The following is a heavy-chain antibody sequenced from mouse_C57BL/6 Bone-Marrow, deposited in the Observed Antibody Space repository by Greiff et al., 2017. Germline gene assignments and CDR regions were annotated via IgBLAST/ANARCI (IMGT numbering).Heavy chain of an antibody. CDR3: ARTYDSNHYYAMDY. CDR2: ISPRDGST. CDR1: GYTFTDHT. D-gene: IGHD2-5*01. Sequence: QVQLKQSDAELVKPGASVKISCKVSGYTFTDHTIHWMKQRPEQGLEWIGYISPRDGSTKYNEKFKGKATLTADTSSSTAYMQLNSLTSEDSAGYFCARTYDSNHYYAMDYWGQGTSVTVSS. V-gene: IGHV1-78*01. J-gene: IGHJ4*01.